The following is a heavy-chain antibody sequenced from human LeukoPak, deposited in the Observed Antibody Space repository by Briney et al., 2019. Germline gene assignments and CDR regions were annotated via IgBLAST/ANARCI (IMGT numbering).Heavy chain of an antibody. CDR3: AKDPGGDYEYFDY. J-gene: IGHJ4*02. D-gene: IGHD3-16*01. CDR1: GFTFSSYA. V-gene: IGHV3-23*01. Sequence: GGSLRRSCAASGFTFSSYAMSWVRQAPGKGLEWVSAISGSGGSTYYADSVKGRFTISRDNSKNTLYLQMNSLRAEDTAVYYCAKDPGGDYEYFDYWGQGTLVTVSS. CDR2: ISGSGGST.